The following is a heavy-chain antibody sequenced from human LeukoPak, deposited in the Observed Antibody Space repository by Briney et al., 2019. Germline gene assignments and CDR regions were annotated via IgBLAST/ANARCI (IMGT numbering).Heavy chain of an antibody. J-gene: IGHJ4*02. CDR3: ARDQAGATGY. CDR1: GDFISGYY. V-gene: IGHV4-59*01. CDR2: IYYSGST. D-gene: IGHD1-26*01. Sequence: SETLSLTCTVSGDFISGYYWSWIRQPPGKGLEWIGYIYYSGSTNYNPSLKSRVTISVDTSKNQFSLKLSSVTAADTAVYYCARDQAGATGYWGQGALVTVSS.